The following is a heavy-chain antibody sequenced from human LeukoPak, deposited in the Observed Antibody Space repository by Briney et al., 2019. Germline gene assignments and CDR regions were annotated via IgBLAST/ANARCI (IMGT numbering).Heavy chain of an antibody. J-gene: IGHJ4*02. CDR2: IIPIFGTA. V-gene: IGHV1-69*05. D-gene: IGHD3-3*01. Sequence: SVKVSCKASGGTFSSYAISWVRQAPGQGLEWMGGIIPIFGTANYAQKFQGRVTITTDESTSTAYMELSSLRSEDTAVYYCARGDFWSGYTYYFDYWGQGTLVTVSS. CDR3: ARGDFWSGYTYYFDY. CDR1: GGTFSSYA.